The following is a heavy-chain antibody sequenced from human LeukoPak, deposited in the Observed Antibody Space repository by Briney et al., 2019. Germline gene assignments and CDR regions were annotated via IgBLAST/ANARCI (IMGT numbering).Heavy chain of an antibody. J-gene: IGHJ4*02. D-gene: IGHD3-9*01. CDR2: ISGSGTTT. V-gene: IGHV3-23*01. CDR1: GFAFTNYA. Sequence: PGGSLRLSCAASGFAFTNYAMTWVRQAPGKGLEWVSVISGSGTTTFYAESVKGRFTTSRDNSKNTLYLQMSSLSAEDTAVYYCAKMNVLTGYYTPNFDFWGQGTLVTVSS. CDR3: AKMNVLTGYYTPNFDF.